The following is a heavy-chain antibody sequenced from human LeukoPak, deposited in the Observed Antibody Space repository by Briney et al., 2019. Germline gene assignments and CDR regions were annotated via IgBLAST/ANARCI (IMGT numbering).Heavy chain of an antibody. V-gene: IGHV4-59*01. D-gene: IGHD5-24*01. CDR2: IYYSGSN. J-gene: IGHJ4*02. Sequence: SETLSLTCTVSGGSISSYYWSWIRQPPGKGLEWIGYIYYSGSNNYNPSLKSRVTISVDTSKNQFSLKLSSVTAADTAVYYCARANLEMWAASYYFDYWGQGTLVTVSS. CDR1: GGSISSYY. CDR3: ARANLEMWAASYYFDY.